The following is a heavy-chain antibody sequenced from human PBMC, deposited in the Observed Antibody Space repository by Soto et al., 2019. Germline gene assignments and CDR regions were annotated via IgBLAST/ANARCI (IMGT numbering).Heavy chain of an antibody. CDR3: ARVGSSYPTDYFDY. Sequence: QVQLVQSGAEVKKPGASVKVSCMASGYAFTTYAIHWVRQAPGQRLEWMGWINIGNGHTKYSQKFQDRVTISRDTSASTVNMELTSLRSEDTAVYYCARVGSSYPTDYFDYWGQGTLVTVSS. D-gene: IGHD6-6*01. V-gene: IGHV1-3*04. CDR1: GYAFTTYA. J-gene: IGHJ4*02. CDR2: INIGNGHT.